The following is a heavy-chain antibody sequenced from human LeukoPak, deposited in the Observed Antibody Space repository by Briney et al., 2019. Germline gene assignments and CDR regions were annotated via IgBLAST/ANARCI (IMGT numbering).Heavy chain of an antibody. D-gene: IGHD1-14*01. J-gene: IGHJ6*03. Sequence: PSETLSLTCTVSVCSIRSSCYYWAWIRQPPGKGLEWIGSIYYSGSTYYNPSLKSRVTISVDTSKNQISLKLSSVTAAYTGVYYPARFRHNTLAYDYYIDVWGKGITVTVSS. CDR1: VCSIRSSCYY. CDR3: ARFRHNTLAYDYYIDV. CDR2: IYYSGST. V-gene: IGHV4-39*07.